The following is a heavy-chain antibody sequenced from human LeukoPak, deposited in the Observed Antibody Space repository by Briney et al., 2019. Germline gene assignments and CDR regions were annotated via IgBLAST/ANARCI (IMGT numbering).Heavy chain of an antibody. Sequence: SETLSLTCTVSGGSISSSSYYWGWIRQPPGKGLEWIGYIYHSGSTYYNPSLKSRVTISVDRSKNQFSLKLSSVTAADTAVYYCARDRIAVAGIRATWGQGTLVTVSS. V-gene: IGHV4-39*07. J-gene: IGHJ5*02. CDR2: IYHSGST. CDR3: ARDRIAVAGIRAT. CDR1: GGSISSSSYY. D-gene: IGHD6-19*01.